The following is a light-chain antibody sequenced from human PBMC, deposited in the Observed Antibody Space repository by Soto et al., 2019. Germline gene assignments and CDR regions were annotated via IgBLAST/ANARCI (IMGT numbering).Light chain of an antibody. J-gene: IGKJ1*01. CDR2: DAS. Sequence: EIVLTQSPATLSLSPGERATLSCRASQSVSTYLAWYQQKPGQAPRLLIYDASNRAPGIPARFSGSGSGTDFTLTISSLEPDDCAVYYCQQRSNWPWTFGQGTKVEIK. CDR3: QQRSNWPWT. CDR1: QSVSTY. V-gene: IGKV3-11*01.